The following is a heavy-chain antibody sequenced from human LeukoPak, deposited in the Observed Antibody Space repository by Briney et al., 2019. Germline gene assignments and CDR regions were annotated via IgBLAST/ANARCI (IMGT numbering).Heavy chain of an antibody. CDR3: AAQGLWLGRFDP. CDR2: VYYSGST. D-gene: IGHD5-24*01. CDR1: GGSVSSSSYY. V-gene: IGHV4-39*01. J-gene: IGHJ5*02. Sequence: SETLSLTCTVSGGSVSSSSYYWGWIRQPPGKGLEWIGSVYYSGSTYYKTSLKSRVTISVDTSKNQLFLNLRSVAAADTVLYYCAAQGLWLGRFDPWGQGTLVTVSS.